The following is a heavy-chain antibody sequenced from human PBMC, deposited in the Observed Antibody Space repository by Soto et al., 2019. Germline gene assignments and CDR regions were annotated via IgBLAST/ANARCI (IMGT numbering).Heavy chain of an antibody. V-gene: IGHV4-31*03. CDR1: GGSISSGGYY. J-gene: IGHJ6*02. Sequence: SETLSLTCTVSGGSISSGGYYWSWIRQHPGKGLEWIGYIYYSGSTYYNPSLKSRVTISVDTSKNQFSLKLSSVTAADTAVYYCARIGGGSSSGFRVSSYYYYGMDVWGQGTTVTVSS. CDR3: ARIGGGSSSGFRVSSYYYYGMDV. CDR2: IYYSGST. D-gene: IGHD6-6*01.